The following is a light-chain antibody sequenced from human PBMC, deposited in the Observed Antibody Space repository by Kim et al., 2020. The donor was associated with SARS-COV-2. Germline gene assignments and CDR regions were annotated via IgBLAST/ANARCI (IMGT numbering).Light chain of an antibody. CDR3: QAWDSSTVV. J-gene: IGLJ3*02. V-gene: IGLV3-1*01. Sequence: SPGQTDTFPISGDKLEEKYVASQQQKPGQSPVLVIFQDTKRPSGIPSRFSGSNSGNTATLTISGTQAMDEADYYCQAWDSSTVVFGGGTRLIVL. CDR1: KLEEKY. CDR2: QDT.